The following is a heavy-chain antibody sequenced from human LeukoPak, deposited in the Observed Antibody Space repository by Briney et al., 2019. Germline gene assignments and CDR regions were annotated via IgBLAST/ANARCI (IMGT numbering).Heavy chain of an antibody. CDR2: ISGSGGST. CDR3: AKDGGPGYYDSSGYYSDYYYGMDV. Sequence: GGSLRLSCEASGFTFNTYTMNWARQGPGKGLEWVSAISGSGGSTYYADSVKGRFTISRDNSKNTLYLQMNSLRAEDTAVYYCAKDGGPGYYDSSGYYSDYYYGMDVWGQGTTVTVSS. D-gene: IGHD3-22*01. J-gene: IGHJ6*02. CDR1: GFTFNTYT. V-gene: IGHV3-23*01.